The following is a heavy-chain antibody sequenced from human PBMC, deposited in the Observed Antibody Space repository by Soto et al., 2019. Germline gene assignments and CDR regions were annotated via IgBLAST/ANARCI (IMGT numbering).Heavy chain of an antibody. CDR3: ARSRCSGGSCYWIELDAFDI. Sequence: QVQLQESGPGLVKPSETLSLTCTVSGGSISSYYWSWIRQPPGKGLEWIGYIYYSGSTNYNPSLKSRVTISVDTSKNQFSLKLSSVTAADTAVYYCARSRCSGGSCYWIELDAFDIWGQGTMVTVSS. D-gene: IGHD2-15*01. CDR2: IYYSGST. CDR1: GGSISSYY. J-gene: IGHJ3*02. V-gene: IGHV4-59*08.